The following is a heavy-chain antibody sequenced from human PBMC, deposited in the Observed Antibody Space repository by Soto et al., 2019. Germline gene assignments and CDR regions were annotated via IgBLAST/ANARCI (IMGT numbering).Heavy chain of an antibody. CDR2: INAGNGNT. CDR1: GYTFTSYA. D-gene: IGHD2-21*02. J-gene: IGHJ5*02. CDR3: ARMETGRVVTRPNWFDP. V-gene: IGHV1-3*01. Sequence: QVQLVQSGAEVKKPGASVKVSRKASGYTFTSYAMHWVRQAPGQRLEWMGWINAGNGNTKYSQKFQGRVTITRDTSESTAYMELSSLRSEDTAVYYCARMETGRVVTRPNWFDPWGQGTLVTVSS.